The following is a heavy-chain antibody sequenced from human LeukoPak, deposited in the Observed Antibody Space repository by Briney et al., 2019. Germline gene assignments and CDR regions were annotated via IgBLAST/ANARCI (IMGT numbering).Heavy chain of an antibody. CDR2: INPGGGNT. CDR1: GYTFTNYY. V-gene: IGHV1-46*01. D-gene: IGHD3-10*01. Sequence: ASVKVSCKASGYTFTNYYIHWVRQAPGQGLEWMGLINPGGGNTNYAQNFQGRVTMTRDTSITTAYMELSSLRSEDTAVYYCARSGFGSGISFDLWGQGTLVTVSS. CDR3: ARSGFGSGISFDL. J-gene: IGHJ5*02.